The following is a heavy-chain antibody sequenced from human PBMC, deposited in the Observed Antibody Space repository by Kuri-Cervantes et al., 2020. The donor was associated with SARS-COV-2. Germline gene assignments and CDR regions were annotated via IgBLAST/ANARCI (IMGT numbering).Heavy chain of an antibody. D-gene: IGHD6-13*01. CDR3: ARVTYSTSPTPFDL. CDR1: GFTFDDYT. Sequence: LSLTCAASGFTFDDYTMYWIRQAPGKGLEWVSSISSTGSAKYYADSVKGRFTFSRDNAKKSLYLQMNSLRDEDTAVYYCARVTYSTSPTPFDLWGQGTLVTVSS. V-gene: IGHV3-48*02. J-gene: IGHJ4*02. CDR2: ISSTGSAK.